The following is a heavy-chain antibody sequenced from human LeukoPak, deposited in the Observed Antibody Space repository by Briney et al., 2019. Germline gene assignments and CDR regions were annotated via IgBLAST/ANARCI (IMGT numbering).Heavy chain of an antibody. Sequence: SETPSLTCTVSGGSISSYYWSWIRQPAGKGLEWIGRIYTSGSTNYNPSLKSRVTMSVDTSKNQFSLKLSSVTAADTAVYYCARDRCSGGSCYLDYWGQGTLVTVSS. CDR3: ARDRCSGGSCYLDY. CDR1: GGSISSYY. V-gene: IGHV4-4*07. J-gene: IGHJ4*02. CDR2: IYTSGST. D-gene: IGHD2-15*01.